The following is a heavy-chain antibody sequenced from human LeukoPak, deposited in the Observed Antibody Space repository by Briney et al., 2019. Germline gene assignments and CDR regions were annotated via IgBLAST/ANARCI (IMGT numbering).Heavy chain of an antibody. J-gene: IGHJ4*02. D-gene: IGHD6-19*01. V-gene: IGHV4-34*01. Sequence: SETLSLTCAVYGGSFSGYYWSWIRQPPGKGLEWIGEINHSGSTNYNPSLKSRVTISVDTSKNQFSLKLSSVTAADTAVYYCARSPRRGWYPYWGQGTLVTVSS. CDR2: INHSGST. CDR1: GGSFSGYY. CDR3: ARSPRRGWYPY.